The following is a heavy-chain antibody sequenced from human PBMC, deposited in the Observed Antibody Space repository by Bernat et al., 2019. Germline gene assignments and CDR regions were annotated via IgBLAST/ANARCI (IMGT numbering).Heavy chain of an antibody. J-gene: IGHJ6*02. V-gene: IGHV1-46*03. CDR2: INPSGGST. CDR1: GYTFTSYY. CDR3: TRDGGRGYSGPIAVRQGYYGMDV. D-gene: IGHD5-12*01. Sequence: QVQLVQSGAEVKKPGASVKVSCKASGYTFTSYYMHWVRQAPGQGLEWMGIINPSGGSTSYAQKFQGRVTMTRDTSTSTVYMELSSLRSEDTAVYYCTRDGGRGYSGPIAVRQGYYGMDVWGQGTTVTVSS.